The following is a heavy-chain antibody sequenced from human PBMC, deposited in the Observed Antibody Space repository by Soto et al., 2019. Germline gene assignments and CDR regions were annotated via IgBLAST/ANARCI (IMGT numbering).Heavy chain of an antibody. CDR1: GGSFSGYY. J-gene: IGHJ4*02. CDR2: INHSGST. V-gene: IGHV4-34*01. D-gene: IGHD2-2*01. Sequence: QVQLQQWGAGLLKPSETLSLTCAVYGGSFSGYYWSWIRQPPGKGLEWIGEINHSGSTNYNPSLRSRVTTSVDTSKNQFSLTLRSVTAADTAVYYCARERSYCSSTSCTSTYDYWGQGTLVTVSS. CDR3: ARERSYCSSTSCTSTYDY.